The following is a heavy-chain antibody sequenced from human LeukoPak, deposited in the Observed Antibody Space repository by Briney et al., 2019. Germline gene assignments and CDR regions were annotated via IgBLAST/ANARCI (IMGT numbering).Heavy chain of an antibody. CDR3: ARGLRGTHGVWTGGYYYYMDV. CDR1: GGSISSSSYY. CDR2: IYYSGST. V-gene: IGHV4-39*07. J-gene: IGHJ6*03. Sequence: SETLSLTCTVSGGSISSSSYYWGWIRQPPGKGLEWIGSIYYSGSTYYNPSLKSRVTISVDTSKNQFSLKLSSVTAADTAVYYCARGLRGTHGVWTGGYYYYMDVWGKGTTVTVSS. D-gene: IGHD2-8*01.